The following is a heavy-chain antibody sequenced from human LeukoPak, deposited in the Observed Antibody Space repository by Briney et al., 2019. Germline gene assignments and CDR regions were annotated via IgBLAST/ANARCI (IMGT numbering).Heavy chain of an antibody. Sequence: SETLSLTCTVSGGSISSYYWSWIRQPPGKGLEWIGYIYYSGSTNYNPSLKSRVTISVDTSKNQFSLKLSSVTAADTAVYNCARAYSSGWYDYWGQGTLVTVSS. CDR2: IYYSGST. CDR3: ARAYSSGWYDY. D-gene: IGHD6-19*01. J-gene: IGHJ4*02. V-gene: IGHV4-59*01. CDR1: GGSISSYY.